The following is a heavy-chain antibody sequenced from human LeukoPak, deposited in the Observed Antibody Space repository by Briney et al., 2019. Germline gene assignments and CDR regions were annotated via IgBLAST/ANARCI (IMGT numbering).Heavy chain of an antibody. CDR1: GFTVSSNY. V-gene: IGHV3-53*01. J-gene: IGHJ4*02. CDR2: IYSGGST. Sequence: GGSLRLSCVASGFTVSSNYMSWVRQAPGKGLEWVSVIYSGGSTYYADSVKGRFTISRDNSKNTLYLQMNSLRAEDTAVYYCARDDGDVEFDYWGQGTLVTVSS. D-gene: IGHD4-17*01. CDR3: ARDDGDVEFDY.